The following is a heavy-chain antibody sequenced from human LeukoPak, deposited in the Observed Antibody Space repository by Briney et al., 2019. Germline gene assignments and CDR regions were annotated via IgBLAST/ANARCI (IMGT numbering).Heavy chain of an antibody. D-gene: IGHD1-7*01. CDR2: IHYSGLA. J-gene: IGHJ4*02. CDR1: GGSVNGYY. CDR3: ARDPPEDEWNSLDS. V-gene: IGHV4-59*02. Sequence: SETLSLTCTVSGGSVNGYYWNWIRQAPGKGLEWIGFIHYSGLAVYSPSLQSRVSMSVDTSRNQFSLDLSSVTAADTALYYCARDPPEDEWNSLDSWGQGILVTVSS.